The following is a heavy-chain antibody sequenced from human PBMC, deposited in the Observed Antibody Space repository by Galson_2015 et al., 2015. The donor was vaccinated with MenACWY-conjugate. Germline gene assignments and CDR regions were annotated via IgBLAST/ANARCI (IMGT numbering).Heavy chain of an antibody. D-gene: IGHD3-22*01. CDR2: ASGSGGVT. Sequence: SLRLSCAASGFIFNKFAMTWIRQAPGKGLEWVSAASGSGGVTYHADSVKGRFTISRDNSKNTLYLQMNSLKAEDTAIYYCAKGPLYDSSGSDSGYFDYGGQGTLVTVTS. V-gene: IGHV3-23*01. CDR3: AKGPLYDSSGSDSGYFDY. CDR1: GFIFNKFA. J-gene: IGHJ4*02.